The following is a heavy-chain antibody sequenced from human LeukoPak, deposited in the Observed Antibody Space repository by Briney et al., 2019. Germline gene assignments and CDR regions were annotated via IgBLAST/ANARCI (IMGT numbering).Heavy chain of an antibody. CDR1: GFTFSSYS. J-gene: IGHJ4*02. D-gene: IGHD3-22*01. V-gene: IGHV3-21*01. Sequence: PGGSLRLSCAASGFTFSSYSMNWVRQAPGKGLEWVSSISSSSSYIYYADSVKGRFTISRDNAKNSLYLQMDSLRAEDTAVYYCARERGLGYYYDTFDYWGQGTLVTVSS. CDR2: ISSSSSYI. CDR3: ARERGLGYYYDTFDY.